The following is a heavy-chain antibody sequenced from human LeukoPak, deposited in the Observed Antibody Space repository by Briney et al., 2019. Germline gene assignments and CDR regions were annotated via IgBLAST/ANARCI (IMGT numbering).Heavy chain of an antibody. CDR3: ARQGRGIQLQTYFDY. J-gene: IGHJ4*02. Sequence: SETLSLTCTVSGGSISSGSYYWGWIRPPPGKGREWIGSIYYSGSTYYNPSLKSRITISVETSKSQFSLRLRSVTAADSAVYYCARQGRGIQLQTYFDYWGQGTLVTVSS. CDR1: GGSISSGSYY. D-gene: IGHD5-24*01. CDR2: IYYSGST. V-gene: IGHV4-39*01.